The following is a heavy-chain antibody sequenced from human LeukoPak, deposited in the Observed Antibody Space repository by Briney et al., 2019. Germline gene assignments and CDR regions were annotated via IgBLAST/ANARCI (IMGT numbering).Heavy chain of an antibody. Sequence: PSETLSLTCAVYGGSSSGYYWSWIRQPPGKGLEWIGEINHSGSTNYNPPLKSRVAISVDTSKNQFSLKLSSVTAADTAVYYCARGGNSGLTYWGQGTLVIVSS. CDR1: GGSSSGYY. V-gene: IGHV4-34*01. CDR2: INHSGST. J-gene: IGHJ4*02. CDR3: ARGGNSGLTY. D-gene: IGHD5-12*01.